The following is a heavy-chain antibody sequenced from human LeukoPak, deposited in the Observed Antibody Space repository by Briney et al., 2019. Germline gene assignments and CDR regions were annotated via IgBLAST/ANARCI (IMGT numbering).Heavy chain of an antibody. CDR2: INEEGSEK. D-gene: IGHD3-9*01. Sequence: PGGSLRLSCAASGSTFSDFRMNWVRQAPGRGLEWVANINEEGSEKDYVDSVKGRFTISRDNAKKTLHLQMNSVRAEDTAVYYCASSHGYFDPFAGWGQGTPVTVSS. CDR1: GSTFSDFR. CDR3: ASSHGYFDPFAG. V-gene: IGHV3-7*02. J-gene: IGHJ4*01.